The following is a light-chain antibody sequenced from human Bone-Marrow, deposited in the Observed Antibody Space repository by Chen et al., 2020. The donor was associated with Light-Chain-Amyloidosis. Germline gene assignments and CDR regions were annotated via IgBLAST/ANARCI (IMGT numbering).Light chain of an antibody. Sequence: QSALTHPASVSASPGQSITLSCTGTSSHVGGDNHVSWYQQHPDKAPKLMIYEVTNRPSWVPDRFSGSKSDNTASLTISGLQTEDEADYFCSSYTITNTLVFGSGTRVTVL. V-gene: IGLV2-14*01. CDR3: SSYTITNTLV. CDR2: EVT. J-gene: IGLJ1*01. CDR1: SSHVGGDNH.